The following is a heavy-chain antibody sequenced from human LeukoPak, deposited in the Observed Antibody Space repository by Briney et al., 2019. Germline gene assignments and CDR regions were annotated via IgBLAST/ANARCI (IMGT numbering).Heavy chain of an antibody. D-gene: IGHD3-10*01. V-gene: IGHV3-23*01. CDR1: GFTFSSYG. J-gene: IGHJ4*02. CDR2: ISGGGGDT. Sequence: WGSLRLSCAASGFTFSSYGMSWVRQAPGKGLEWVSTISGGGGDTYYADSVKGRFTISRDNSKNTLYLQMNGLRAVDTALYYCAKGGDYYGSGSYIDYWGQGALVTVSS. CDR3: AKGGDYYGSGSYIDY.